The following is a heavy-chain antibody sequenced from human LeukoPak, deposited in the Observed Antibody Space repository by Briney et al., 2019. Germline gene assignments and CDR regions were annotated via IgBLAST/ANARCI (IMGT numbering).Heavy chain of an antibody. CDR1: GYTFTSYA. D-gene: IGHD3-3*01. CDR3: ARDPLYDFWSGSIDY. CDR2: INAGNGNT. V-gene: IGHV1-3*01. J-gene: IGHJ4*02. Sequence: ASVKVSCKASGYTFTSYAMNWVRQAPGQGLEWMGWINAGNGNTKYSQKFQGRVTITRDTSASTAYMELSSLRSEDTAVYYCARDPLYDFWSGSIDYWGQGTLATVSS.